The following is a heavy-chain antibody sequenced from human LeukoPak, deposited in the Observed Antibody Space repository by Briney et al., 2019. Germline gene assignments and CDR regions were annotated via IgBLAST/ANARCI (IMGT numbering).Heavy chain of an antibody. V-gene: IGHV3-30*04. Sequence: GGSLRLSCAASGFSFSSYAMHWVRQAPGKGLEWVAVISFDGSNKYYADSVQGRFTLSRDNSKKTLYLQVNSLRTEDTAVYYCARTTPSWYYAMDVWGQGTTVTVSS. J-gene: IGHJ6*02. CDR2: ISFDGSNK. CDR1: GFSFSSYA. D-gene: IGHD1-1*01. CDR3: ARTTPSWYYAMDV.